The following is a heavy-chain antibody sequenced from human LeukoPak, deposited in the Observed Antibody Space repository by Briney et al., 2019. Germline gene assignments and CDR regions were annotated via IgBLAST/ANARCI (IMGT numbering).Heavy chain of an antibody. J-gene: IGHJ4*02. D-gene: IGHD1-26*01. V-gene: IGHV1-18*01. CDR1: GYTFPNYG. Sequence: ASVKVSCKASGYTFPNYGITWVRQAPGQGLVWMGWISTHNGDTNYAQNLQDRVTMTTDTSTSTAYMELRSLRSDDTAVYYCARGRGSTSRYWGQGTLVTVSS. CDR2: ISTHNGDT. CDR3: ARGRGSTSRY.